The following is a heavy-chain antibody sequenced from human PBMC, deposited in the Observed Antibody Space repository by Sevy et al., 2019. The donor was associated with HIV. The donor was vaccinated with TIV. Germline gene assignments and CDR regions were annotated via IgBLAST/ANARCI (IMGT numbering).Heavy chain of an antibody. Sequence: GGSLRLSCAASGFTFSSYGMHWVRQAPGKGLEWVAYISYARSHKNYADSVKGRFTISRDNSKNTVFLQLNSLRPEDTAVYYCARVFSSYYSDYWGQGTLVTVSS. J-gene: IGHJ4*02. V-gene: IGHV3-30*06. CDR1: GFTFSSYG. CDR2: ISYARSHK. CDR3: ARVFSSYYSDY.